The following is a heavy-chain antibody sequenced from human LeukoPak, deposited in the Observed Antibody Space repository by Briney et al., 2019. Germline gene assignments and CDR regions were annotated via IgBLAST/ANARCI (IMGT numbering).Heavy chain of an antibody. D-gene: IGHD4-17*01. V-gene: IGHV3-30*04. CDR1: GFIFSYYA. CDR2: ISYDGSNK. CDR3: ASGSATVTTRSFDY. J-gene: IGHJ4*02. Sequence: GGSLRLSCVASGFIFSYYAMYWVRQAPGKGLEWVAVISYDGSNKYYADSVKGRFTISRDNSKNTLYLQMNSLRAEDTAVYYCASGSATVTTRSFDYWGQGTLVTVSS.